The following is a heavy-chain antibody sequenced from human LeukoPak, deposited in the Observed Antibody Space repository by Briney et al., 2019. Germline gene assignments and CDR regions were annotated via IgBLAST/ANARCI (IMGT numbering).Heavy chain of an antibody. J-gene: IGHJ3*02. CDR2: IYYSGCT. CDR1: GGSISSYY. Sequence: SETLSLTCTVSGGSISSYYWSWIRQPPGKGLEWVGYIYYSGCTNYNPSLKSRVTISVDTSKNQFSLKLSSVTAADTAVYYCARDLVYGDYPGHDAFDIWGQGTMVTVSS. CDR3: ARDLVYGDYPGHDAFDI. D-gene: IGHD4-17*01. V-gene: IGHV4-59*01.